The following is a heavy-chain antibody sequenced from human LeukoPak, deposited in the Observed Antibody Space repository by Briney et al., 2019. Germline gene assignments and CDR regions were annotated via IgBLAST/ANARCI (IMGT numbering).Heavy chain of an antibody. D-gene: IGHD1-26*01. Sequence: PSETLSLTCAVSGDSITSGDYYWTWIRQPPGKGLEWVAYMHYTGNTYYNSSLKSRLTISVDTSKNQFSLRLSFVTAADTAMYYCARHLSGSSWFDPWGQGTLVTVSS. CDR2: MHYTGNT. V-gene: IGHV4-30-4*08. J-gene: IGHJ5*02. CDR3: ARHLSGSSWFDP. CDR1: GDSITSGDYY.